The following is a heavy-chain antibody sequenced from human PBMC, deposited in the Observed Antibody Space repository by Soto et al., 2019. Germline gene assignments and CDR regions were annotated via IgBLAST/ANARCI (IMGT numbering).Heavy chain of an antibody. Sequence: GESLKISFKGSGYSFTNYLICWVRQMPVKGLEWMGIIYPGDSDTRYSPSFQGEVTISADKSISTAYLQWSSLRASDTAMYYGAIRGDWYFFDRWARGTIVTVSS. CDR2: IYPGDSDT. CDR1: GYSFTNYL. V-gene: IGHV5-51*01. J-gene: IGHJ3*02. CDR3: AIRGDWYFFDR. D-gene: IGHD2-21*02.